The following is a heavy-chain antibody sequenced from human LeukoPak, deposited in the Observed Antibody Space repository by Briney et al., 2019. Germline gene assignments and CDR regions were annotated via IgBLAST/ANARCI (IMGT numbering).Heavy chain of an antibody. CDR1: GGSISNYH. CDR3: ARRVYCGGDCSSYFDY. J-gene: IGHJ4*02. CDR2: IYDSGSS. Sequence: PSETLSLTCTVSGGSISNYHWSWMREPPGKGLEWIGYIYDSGSSKYNPSLKSRVTISVDTSKNQFSLKLSSVTAADTAVYYCARRVYCGGDCSSYFDYWGQGTLVTVSS. D-gene: IGHD2-21*02. V-gene: IGHV4-59*08.